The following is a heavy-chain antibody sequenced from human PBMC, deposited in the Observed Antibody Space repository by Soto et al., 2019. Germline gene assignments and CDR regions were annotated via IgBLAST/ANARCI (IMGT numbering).Heavy chain of an antibody. CDR3: ARDKDRQQLGGNYYYIMDV. Sequence: ASVKVSCKTSGGTFRTSAISWVRQAPGQGLEWMGGIMPVFSTPDYAQKFQGRVTITADESTGTAYIELSSLRSEDTAVYYCARDKDRQQLGGNYYYIMDVWGQGTTVTVSS. CDR1: GGTFRTSA. V-gene: IGHV1-69*13. CDR2: IMPVFSTP. D-gene: IGHD3-3*02. J-gene: IGHJ6*01.